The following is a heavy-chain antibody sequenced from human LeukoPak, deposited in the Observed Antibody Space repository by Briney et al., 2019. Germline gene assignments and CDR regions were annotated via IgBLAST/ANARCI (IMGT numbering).Heavy chain of an antibody. CDR3: ARAASLQNYDYVWGSYRPSRLFDY. CDR2: INHSGST. D-gene: IGHD3-16*02. J-gene: IGHJ4*02. V-gene: IGHV4-34*01. Sequence: SETLSLTCAVYGGSFSGYYWSWIRQPPGKGLEWIGEINHSGSTNYNPSLKSRVTISVDTSKNQFSLKLSSVTAADTAVYYCARAASLQNYDYVWGSYRPSRLFDYWGQGTLVTVSS. CDR1: GGSFSGYY.